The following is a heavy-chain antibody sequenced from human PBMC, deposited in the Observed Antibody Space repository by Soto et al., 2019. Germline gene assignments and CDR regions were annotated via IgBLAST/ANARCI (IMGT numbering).Heavy chain of an antibody. CDR3: AKSQGSSGTYSYYFDY. CDR1: GFTFSSYG. Sequence: GGSLRLSCAASGFTFSSYGMHWVRQAPGKGLEWVAFTSYDGSDKYYGDSVKGRFTISRDNSKNTLYLQMNSLRAEDTAVYYCAKSQGSSGTYSYYFDYWGQGTLVTVSS. D-gene: IGHD3-10*01. J-gene: IGHJ4*02. V-gene: IGHV3-30*18. CDR2: TSYDGSDK.